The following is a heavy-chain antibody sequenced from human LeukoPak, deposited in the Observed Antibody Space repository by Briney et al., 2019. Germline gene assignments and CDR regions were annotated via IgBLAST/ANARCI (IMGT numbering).Heavy chain of an antibody. CDR2: ISAYNGRT. Sequence: ASVKVSCKASGGTFSSYAISWVRQAPGQGLEWMGWISAYNGRTDYAQKFQGRVTVTTDTATRTAYMELRSLKSDDTAVYYCARHQGELRYYYYAMDVWGQGTRVTVAS. D-gene: IGHD1-26*01. V-gene: IGHV1-18*01. CDR1: GGTFSSYA. J-gene: IGHJ6*02. CDR3: ARHQGELRYYYYAMDV.